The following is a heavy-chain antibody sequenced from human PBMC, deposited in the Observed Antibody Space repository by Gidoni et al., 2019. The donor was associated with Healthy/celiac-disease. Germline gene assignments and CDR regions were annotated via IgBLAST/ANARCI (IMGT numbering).Heavy chain of an antibody. CDR1: GFSLSTSGVG. J-gene: IGHJ5*02. Sequence: QITLKESGPTLVKPTQTLTLTCTFSGFSLSTSGVGVGWIRQPPGKALEWLALIYWDDDKRYSPSLKSRLTITKDTSKNQVVLTMTNMDPVDTATYYCAHRRYLEQQLVTYNWFDPWGQGTLVTVSS. CDR2: IYWDDDK. CDR3: AHRRYLEQQLVTYNWFDP. V-gene: IGHV2-5*02. D-gene: IGHD6-13*01.